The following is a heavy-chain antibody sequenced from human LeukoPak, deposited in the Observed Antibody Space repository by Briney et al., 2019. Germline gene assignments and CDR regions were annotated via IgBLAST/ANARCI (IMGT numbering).Heavy chain of an antibody. J-gene: IGHJ4*02. CDR2: IIPILGIA. CDR1: GGTFSSSA. V-gene: IGHV1-69*04. D-gene: IGHD3-10*01. Sequence: GASVKVSCKASGGTFSSSAISWVRQAPGQGLEWMGRIIPILGIANYAQKFQGRVTITADKSTSTAYMELSSLRSEDTAVYYCARGYYYGSGSSSPLDYWGQGTLVAVSS. CDR3: ARGYYYGSGSSSPLDY.